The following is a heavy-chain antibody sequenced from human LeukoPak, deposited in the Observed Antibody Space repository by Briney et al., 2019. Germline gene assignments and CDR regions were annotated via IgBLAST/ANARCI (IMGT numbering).Heavy chain of an antibody. J-gene: IGHJ5*02. CDR1: GDSIISDVYY. CDR2: IGTSGGT. Sequence: SQTLSLTCTISGDSIISDVYYWSRIRQPAGKGLEWIGRIGTSGGTNYNPSLKSRLTISLDTSKNEFSLTVSSVTAADTAVYYCARWNREIRWYDPWGQGTLVTVSS. V-gene: IGHV4-61*02. D-gene: IGHD1-1*01. CDR3: ARWNREIRWYDP.